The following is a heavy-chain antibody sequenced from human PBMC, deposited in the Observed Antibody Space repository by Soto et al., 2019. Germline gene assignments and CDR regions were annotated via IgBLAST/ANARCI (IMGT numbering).Heavy chain of an antibody. CDR3: ARVRIAVAGTVTDY. CDR2: IYYSGST. CDR1: GGSISSYY. J-gene: IGHJ4*02. Sequence: LSLTCTVSGGSISSYYWSWIRQPPGKGLEWIGYIYYSGSTNYNPSLKSRVTISVDTSKNQFSLKLSSVTAADTAVYYCARVRIAVAGTVTDYWGQGTLVTVSS. D-gene: IGHD6-19*01. V-gene: IGHV4-59*01.